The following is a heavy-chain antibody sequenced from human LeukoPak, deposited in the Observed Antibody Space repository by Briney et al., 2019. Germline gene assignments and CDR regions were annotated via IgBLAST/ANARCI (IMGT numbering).Heavy chain of an antibody. V-gene: IGHV3-23*01. CDR3: AKDRMVRGVTNGFDY. CDR1: GFTLSSYA. Sequence: GGSLRLSCTASGFTLSSYAMSWVRQAPGKGLEWVSAISGSGGSTYYADSVKGRFTISRDNSKNTLYLQMNSLRAEDTAVYYCAKDRMVRGVTNGFDYWGQGTLVTVSS. J-gene: IGHJ4*02. D-gene: IGHD3-10*01. CDR2: ISGSGGST.